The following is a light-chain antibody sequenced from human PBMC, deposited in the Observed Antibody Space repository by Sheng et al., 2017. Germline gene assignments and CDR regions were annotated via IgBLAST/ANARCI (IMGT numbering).Light chain of an antibody. J-gene: IGKJ4*01. Sequence: EIVMTQSPATLSVSPGDGATLSCRASESVKTNLAWYQQKPGQAPRLLIYGASTRATGVPARVSGSGSGTEFTLTISNIQSEDFAVYYCQQRSNWPTFGGGTKVEIK. CDR2: GAS. CDR3: QQRSNWPT. V-gene: IGKV3-15*01. CDR1: ESVKTN.